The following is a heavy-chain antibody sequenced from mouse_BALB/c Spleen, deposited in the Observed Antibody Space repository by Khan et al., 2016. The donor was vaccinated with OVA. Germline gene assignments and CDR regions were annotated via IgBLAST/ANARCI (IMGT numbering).Heavy chain of an antibody. CDR1: GFSLTTYG. D-gene: IGHD2-3*01. Sequence: VQLQESGPGLVAPSQSLSITCTVSGFSLTTYGVHWVRQPPGKGLEWLVVIWSDGSTNYNSVLKSRLSISKDNSKSQVFLKMNSLQTDDTAMYYCARWFDGYSSLYAMDYWGQGTPVTVSS. CDR2: IWSDGST. CDR3: ARWFDGYSSLYAMDY. J-gene: IGHJ4*01. V-gene: IGHV2-6*02.